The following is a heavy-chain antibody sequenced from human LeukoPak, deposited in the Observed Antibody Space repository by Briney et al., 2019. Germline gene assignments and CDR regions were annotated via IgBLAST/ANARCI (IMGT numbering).Heavy chain of an antibody. V-gene: IGHV3-7*04. D-gene: IGHD1-1*01. CDR3: ARGDDFSGDH. CDR2: IHPEGNEK. Sequence: GGSLRLSCAVSGFTFSNFWMSWVRQAPGRGLEWVANIHPEGNEKYHVESVKGRFTISRDNTKDLLFLQMNGLRVEDAAVYYCARGDDFSGDHWGQGTLVTVSS. J-gene: IGHJ4*02. CDR1: GFTFSNFW.